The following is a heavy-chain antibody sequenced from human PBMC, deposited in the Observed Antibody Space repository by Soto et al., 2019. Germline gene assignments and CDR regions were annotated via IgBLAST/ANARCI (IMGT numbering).Heavy chain of an antibody. D-gene: IGHD2-2*01. V-gene: IGHV3-23*01. Sequence: EVQLLEPGGVSVQPGGSLILSCAASGFTFTNYAMNWVLLSPGTGLEWVSTISDSGSTYYADSVKGRFTISRDKYKNTLYLHMSSHRGEDTAVYFCAKGVDVSHCTSTSCIFYFDSCGQGTLVTGS. CDR1: GFTFTNYA. CDR3: AKGVDVSHCTSTSCIFYFDS. CDR2: ISDSGST. J-gene: IGHJ4*02.